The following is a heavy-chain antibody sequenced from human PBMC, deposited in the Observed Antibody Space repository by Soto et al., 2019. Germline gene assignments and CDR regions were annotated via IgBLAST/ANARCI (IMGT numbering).Heavy chain of an antibody. Sequence: PSETLSLTCTVYGGSISSSSYYWGWIRQPPGKGLEWIGSIYYSGSTYYNPSLKSRVTISVDTSKNQFSLKLSSVTAADTAVYYCARDRVRTGYYYYYGMDVWGQGTTVT. CDR2: IYYSGST. V-gene: IGHV4-39*02. CDR1: GGSISSSSYY. D-gene: IGHD1-1*01. J-gene: IGHJ6*02. CDR3: ARDRVRTGYYYYYGMDV.